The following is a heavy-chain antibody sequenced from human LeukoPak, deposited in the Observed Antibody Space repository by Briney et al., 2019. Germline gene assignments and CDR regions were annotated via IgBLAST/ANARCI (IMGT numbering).Heavy chain of an antibody. CDR1: GYSFTTYW. V-gene: IGHV5-51*01. Sequence: LGEPLKISCKGSGYSFTTYWIGWVRQMPGKGLEWMGIIYPGDSDTRYSPSFQGQVTISADKSISTAYLQWSSLKASDTAMYYCARPIAVAGTDAFDIWAQGTMVTVSS. J-gene: IGHJ3*02. D-gene: IGHD6-19*01. CDR3: ARPIAVAGTDAFDI. CDR2: IYPGDSDT.